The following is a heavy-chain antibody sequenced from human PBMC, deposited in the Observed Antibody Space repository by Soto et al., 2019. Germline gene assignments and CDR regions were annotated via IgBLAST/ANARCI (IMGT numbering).Heavy chain of an antibody. CDR3: ARQAYYYGSGSYFPYYYYGMDV. V-gene: IGHV5-51*01. J-gene: IGHJ6*02. D-gene: IGHD3-10*01. CDR1: GYSFTSYW. Sequence: GESLKISCKGSGYSFTSYWIGWVRQMPGKGLEWMGIIYPGDSDTRYSPSFQGQVTISAAKSISTAYLQWSSLKASDTAMYYCARQAYYYGSGSYFPYYYYGMDVWGQGTMVTVSS. CDR2: IYPGDSDT.